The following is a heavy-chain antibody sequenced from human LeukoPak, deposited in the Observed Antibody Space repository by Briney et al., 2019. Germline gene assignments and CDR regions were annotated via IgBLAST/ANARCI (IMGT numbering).Heavy chain of an antibody. CDR3: ARESQTYYYDSSGTFDP. J-gene: IGHJ5*02. V-gene: IGHV3-48*04. CDR1: GFTFSSYS. D-gene: IGHD3-22*01. Sequence: GGSLRLSCAASGFTFSSYSMNWVRQAPGKGLEWVSYISSSSSTIYYADSVKGRLTISRDNAKNSLYLQMNSLRAEDTAVYYCARESQTYYYDSSGTFDPWGQGTLVTVSS. CDR2: ISSSSSTI.